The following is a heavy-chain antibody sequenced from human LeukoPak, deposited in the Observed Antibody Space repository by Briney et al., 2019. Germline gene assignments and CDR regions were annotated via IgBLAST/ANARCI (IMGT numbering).Heavy chain of an antibody. CDR3: AEDVGRTGTNCFDP. CDR1: GDTFTANY. Sequence: ASVKVSCKPSGDTFTANYLHWVRQAPGQGLEWLGWINLNTSYTKYAQKFQGRVTMTRDTSTSSAFMELTRLRSDDTAVYFCAEDVGRTGTNCFDPWGQGTLVTVSS. CDR2: INLNTSYT. V-gene: IGHV1-2*02. D-gene: IGHD1-1*01. J-gene: IGHJ5*02.